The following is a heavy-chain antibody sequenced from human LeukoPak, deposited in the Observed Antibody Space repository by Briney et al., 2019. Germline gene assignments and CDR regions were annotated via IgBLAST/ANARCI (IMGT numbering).Heavy chain of an antibody. J-gene: IGHJ4*02. CDR2: IYYTGNT. D-gene: IGHD1-26*01. CDR1: GVSISNSF. Sequence: SETLSLTCTVSGVSISNSFWSWIRQPPGTGLEWIAYIYYTGNTKYNPSLKSRVPISVDTSKNQFPLRLSSVPAADPAASSSGRDSGSSPTVDFWGRGTVVSVS. V-gene: IGHV4-59*01. CDR3: GRDSGSSPTVDF.